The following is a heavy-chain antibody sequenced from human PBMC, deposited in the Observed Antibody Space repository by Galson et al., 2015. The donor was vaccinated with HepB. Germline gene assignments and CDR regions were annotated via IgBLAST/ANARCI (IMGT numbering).Heavy chain of an antibody. V-gene: IGHV1-18*04. J-gene: IGHJ3*02. D-gene: IGHD6-19*01. CDR3: ARERGLGRGYSSGWQPAGAFDI. Sequence: SVKVSCKASGYTFTSYGISWVRQAPGQGLEWMGWISAYNGNTNYAQKLQGRVTMTTDTSTSTAYMELRSLRSDDTAVYYCARERGLGRGYSSGWQPAGAFDIWGQGTMVTVSS. CDR2: ISAYNGNT. CDR1: GYTFTSYG.